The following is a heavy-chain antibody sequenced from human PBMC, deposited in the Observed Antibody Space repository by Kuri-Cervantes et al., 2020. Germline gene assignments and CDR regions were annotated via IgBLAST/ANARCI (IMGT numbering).Heavy chain of an antibody. D-gene: IGHD3-10*01. Sequence: GGSLRLSCAASGFTFSDYYMSWIRQAPGKGLEWVSYISSSGSIIYYADSVKGRFTISRDNAKNSLYLQMSSLRAEDTAVYYCARDRVLLWFGELNSGWFDPWGQGTLVTVSS. CDR1: GFTFSDYY. J-gene: IGHJ5*02. CDR3: ARDRVLLWFGELNSGWFDP. V-gene: IGHV3-11*01. CDR2: ISSSGSII.